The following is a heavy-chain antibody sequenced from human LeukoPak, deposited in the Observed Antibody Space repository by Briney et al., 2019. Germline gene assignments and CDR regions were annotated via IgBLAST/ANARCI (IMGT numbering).Heavy chain of an antibody. D-gene: IGHD3-16*02. CDR2: IFSNDEK. J-gene: IGHJ4*02. CDR1: GFSAFSLNTARMG. CDR3: ARTDYDYVWGSYHPLDQ. Sequence: ESGPVLVKPTETLTLTCTVSGFSAFSLNTARMGLSWIRQPPGKALEWLAHIFSNDEKSYRTSLKSRLTISKDPSKSQVVLTMTSMDPVDTATYYCARTDYDYVWGSYHPLDQWGQGTLVTVSS. V-gene: IGHV2-26*01.